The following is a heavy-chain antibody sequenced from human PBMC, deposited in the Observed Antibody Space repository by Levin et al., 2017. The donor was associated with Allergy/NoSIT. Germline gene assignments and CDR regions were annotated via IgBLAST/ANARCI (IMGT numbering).Heavy chain of an antibody. V-gene: IGHV4-4*02. D-gene: IGHD6-13*01. CDR1: GGSISSSNW. CDR3: ARAPPRIYSSSWYGFDY. J-gene: IGHJ4*02. Sequence: SETLSLTCAVSGGSISSSNWWSWVRQPPGKGLEWIGEIYHSGSTNYNPSLKSRVTISVDKSKNQFSLKLSSVTAADTAVYYCARAPPRIYSSSWYGFDYWGQGTLVTVSS. CDR2: IYHSGST.